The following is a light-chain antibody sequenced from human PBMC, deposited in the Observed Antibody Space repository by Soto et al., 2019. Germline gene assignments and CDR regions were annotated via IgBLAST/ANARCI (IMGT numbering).Light chain of an antibody. CDR3: QQYNNWPRT. J-gene: IGKJ1*01. V-gene: IGKV3-15*01. CDR1: QSISST. CDR2: DAS. Sequence: ETVMTQSPATLSVSPGERATLSCRASQSISSTLAWFQQKPGQAPRLLIYDASKRATGIPARFSGSGSGTEFTLTISSLQSEDFAVYYCQQYNNWPRTVGQGTIVDIK.